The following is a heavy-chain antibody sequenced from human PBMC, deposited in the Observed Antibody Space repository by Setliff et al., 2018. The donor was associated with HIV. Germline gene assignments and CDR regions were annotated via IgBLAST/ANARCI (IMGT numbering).Heavy chain of an antibody. CDR3: ARLTRPGGYHYALDY. Sequence: GGSLRLSCAASGFTFSSYWMHWVRQAPGKGLVWVSRISSDGSSTSYADSVKGRFSISRDTSKNTLYLQMNSLRAEDTAVYYCARLTRPGGYHYALDYWGQGTQVTVSS. CDR1: GFTFSSYW. V-gene: IGHV3-74*01. J-gene: IGHJ4*02. D-gene: IGHD5-18*01. CDR2: ISSDGSST.